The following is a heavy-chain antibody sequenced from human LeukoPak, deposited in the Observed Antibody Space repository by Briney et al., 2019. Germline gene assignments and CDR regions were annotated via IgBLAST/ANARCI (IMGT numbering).Heavy chain of an antibody. CDR2: IKHDGSEK. Sequence: GGSLRLSCAASGFTFSNYWMNWVRQAPGKGLEWVANIKHDGSEKYYVDSVKGRFTIPRDNARNSLYLQMTSLRAEGTAVSYCTGSTSSYLGYWFDPWGQGTLVTVSS. CDR3: TGSTSSYLGYWFDP. J-gene: IGHJ5*02. D-gene: IGHD6-6*01. V-gene: IGHV3-7*01. CDR1: GFTFSNYW.